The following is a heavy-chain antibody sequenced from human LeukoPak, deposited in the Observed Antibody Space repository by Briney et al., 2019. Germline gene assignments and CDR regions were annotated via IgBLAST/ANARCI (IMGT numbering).Heavy chain of an antibody. D-gene: IGHD3-10*01. J-gene: IGHJ5*01. CDR2: ISSSSSYI. V-gene: IGHV3-21*01. CDR1: GFTFSSYS. CDR3: AKLLCYATLYDF. Sequence: PGGSLRLSCAASGFTFSSYSMNWVRQAPGKGLEWVSSISSSSSYIYSADSVKGRFTISRDNASNSLYLQMNSLRAEDTAFYYRAKLLCYATLYDFWGDGALVTVSS.